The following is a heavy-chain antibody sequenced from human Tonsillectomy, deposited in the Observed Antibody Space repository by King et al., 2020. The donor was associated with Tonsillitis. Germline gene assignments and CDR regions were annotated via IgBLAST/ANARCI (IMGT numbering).Heavy chain of an antibody. V-gene: IGHV3-30*18. Sequence: QLVQSGGGVVQSGRSLRLSCAASGFTFNSYGMHWVRQAPGKGLEWVAVISYDGSNKYYADSVKGRFTISRDNSKNTLYLQMNSLRTEDTAVYYCAKEKGGYCRGGSCFGEAFDSWGEGTMVAVSS. D-gene: IGHD2-15*01. J-gene: IGHJ3*02. CDR1: GFTFNSYG. CDR2: ISYDGSNK. CDR3: AKEKGGYCRGGSCFGEAFDS.